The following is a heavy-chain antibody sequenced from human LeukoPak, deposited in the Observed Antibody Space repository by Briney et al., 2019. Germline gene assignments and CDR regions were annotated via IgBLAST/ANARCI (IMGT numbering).Heavy chain of an antibody. V-gene: IGHV4-30-4*01. J-gene: IGHJ4*02. Sequence: SETLSLTCTVSGGSISSGDYYWSWSRQPPGKGLEWIGYIYYSGSTYYNPSLKSRVPISVDTSKNQFSLKLSSVTAADTAVYYCATLWFGELLYTFDYWGQGTLVTVSS. D-gene: IGHD3-10*01. CDR2: IYYSGST. CDR1: GGSISSGDYY. CDR3: ATLWFGELLYTFDY.